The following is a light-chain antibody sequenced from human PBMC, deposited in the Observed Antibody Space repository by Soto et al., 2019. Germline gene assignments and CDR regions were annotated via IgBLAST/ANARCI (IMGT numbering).Light chain of an antibody. V-gene: IGLV2-14*01. Sequence: QSVLTQPASVSGSPGQSITISCTGTSSDVGGYNYVSWYQQHPGKVPKLMIYEVSNRPSGVSNRFSGSKSGNTASLTISGLQAEDEADYYCSSYTSTTTRVFGTGTKGTGL. CDR2: EVS. J-gene: IGLJ1*01. CDR1: SSDVGGYNY. CDR3: SSYTSTTTRV.